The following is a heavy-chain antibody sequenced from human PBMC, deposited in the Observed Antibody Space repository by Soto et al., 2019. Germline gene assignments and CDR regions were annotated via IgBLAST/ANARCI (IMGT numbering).Heavy chain of an antibody. CDR1: AVMFRTYE. D-gene: IGHD1-7*01. V-gene: IGHV3-48*03. CDR2: ISGGGSTV. Sequence: GGSLVLYCSASAVMFRTYEMNWVRQDPGKGLEWIAYISGGGSTVYYADSVKGRFTISRDIPKNSLYLQMNSLRAEDTAVYYCARGPGELELPYYFDHWGQGTLVTVSS. CDR3: ARGPGELELPYYFDH. J-gene: IGHJ4*02.